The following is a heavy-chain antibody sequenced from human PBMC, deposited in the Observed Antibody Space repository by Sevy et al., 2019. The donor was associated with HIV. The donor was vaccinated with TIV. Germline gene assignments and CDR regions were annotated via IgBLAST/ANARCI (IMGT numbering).Heavy chain of an antibody. D-gene: IGHD3-3*01. CDR3: ARVWYYDFWTAPLYYYYYGMDV. Sequence: GESLKISCAASGFTFSSYWMHWVRQPPGKGLVWVSRINSDGSSTSYADSVKGRFTISRDNAKNTLYLQMKSLRAEDTAVYYCARVWYYDFWTAPLYYYYYGMDVWSKGTTVTVS. V-gene: IGHV3-74*01. CDR2: INSDGSST. J-gene: IGHJ6*04. CDR1: GFTFSSYW.